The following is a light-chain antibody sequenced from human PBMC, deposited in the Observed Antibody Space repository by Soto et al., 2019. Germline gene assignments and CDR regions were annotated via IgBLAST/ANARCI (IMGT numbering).Light chain of an antibody. J-gene: IGKJ5*01. Sequence: LTQSPSSFSSSTGDRATLSCRASQSVSSYLAWYQQKPGKAPRLLIYDASTRATGIPARFSGSGSGTDVSLTISSRLPQDVSVYYCRQPSYWPPPITFGQGTRLEI. V-gene: IGKV3-11*01. CDR2: DAS. CDR3: RQPSYWPPPIT. CDR1: QSVSSY.